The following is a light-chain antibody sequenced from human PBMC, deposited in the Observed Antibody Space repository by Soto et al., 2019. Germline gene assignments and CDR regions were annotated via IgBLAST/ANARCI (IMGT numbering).Light chain of an antibody. CDR3: QQYDNRPVT. CDR2: DAS. J-gene: IGKJ2*01. Sequence: DIQMTQSPSSLSASVGDRVTITCQARQDINNYLNWYQQKPGKAPKLLIYDASNLETVFPSRFSGSGSGTDFTFTISSLQPEDIATDYCQQYDNRPVTFGQGTKLEIK. CDR1: QDINNY. V-gene: IGKV1-33*01.